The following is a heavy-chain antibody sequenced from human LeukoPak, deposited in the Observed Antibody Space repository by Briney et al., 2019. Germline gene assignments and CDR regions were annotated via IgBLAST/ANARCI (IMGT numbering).Heavy chain of an antibody. CDR1: GFTFRSPW. V-gene: IGHV3-74*01. Sequence: GGSLRLSCAASGFTFRSPWIHWVRQVPGKGLVWVSRINSDGSTTNYADSVKGRFTISRDNAKNTLYLQMDSLRADDTAVYYCARGVAARGYFDYWGQGTLVTVSS. CDR2: INSDGSTT. CDR3: ARGVAARGYFDY. J-gene: IGHJ4*02. D-gene: IGHD2-15*01.